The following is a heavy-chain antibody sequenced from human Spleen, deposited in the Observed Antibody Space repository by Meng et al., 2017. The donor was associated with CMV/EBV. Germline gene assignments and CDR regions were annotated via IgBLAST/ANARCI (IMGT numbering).Heavy chain of an antibody. D-gene: IGHD1-1*01. V-gene: IGHV3-23*01. Sequence: GESLKISCAASGFTFSSSAMSWVRQAPGKGLEWVSAITASGGSSYHADSVKGRFTISRDNAKNSLYLQMNSLRAEDTAVYYCARETLELGYWGQGTLVTVSS. CDR1: GFTFSSSA. CDR3: ARETLELGY. J-gene: IGHJ4*02. CDR2: ITASGGSS.